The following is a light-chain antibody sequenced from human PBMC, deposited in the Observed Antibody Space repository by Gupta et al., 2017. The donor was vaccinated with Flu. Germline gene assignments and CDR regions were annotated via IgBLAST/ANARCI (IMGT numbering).Light chain of an antibody. CDR2: DET. CDR3: CSYAGTITHVA. Sequence: QSALTQPASVSGSPGRTITISCIGSSSYVGSYDLLSWYLHHPSKAPNLMIEDETRRPSGVSDRFSGTKSGNTASLTLSALQSEEEAIDYCCSYAGTITHVAFGGGTQLTVL. J-gene: IGLJ3*02. CDR1: SSYVGSYDL. V-gene: IGLV2-23*01.